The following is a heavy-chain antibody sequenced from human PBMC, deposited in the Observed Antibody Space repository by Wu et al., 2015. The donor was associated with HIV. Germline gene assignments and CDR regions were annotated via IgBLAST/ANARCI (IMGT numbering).Heavy chain of an antibody. Sequence: QVQLVQSGAEVKKPGSSVKLSCRISGGSLRNYAISWVRQAPGQGLEWMGRIIPMSDATNYAQRFKGRVTLIADKPTSTALMELGSLTSDDTAVYYCARDSISDMSTASFFYYAFDVWGQGTTVTVSS. V-gene: IGHV1-69*06. CDR2: IIPMSDAT. D-gene: IGHD3-22*01. CDR3: ARDSISDMSTASFFYYAFDV. CDR1: GGSLRNYA. J-gene: IGHJ6*02.